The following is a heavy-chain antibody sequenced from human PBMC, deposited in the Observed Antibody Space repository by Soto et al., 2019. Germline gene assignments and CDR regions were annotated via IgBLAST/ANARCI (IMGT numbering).Heavy chain of an antibody. CDR1: GGSISRYY. Sequence: SETLSLTCTVSGGSISRYYWSWIRQPAGKGLEWIGRIYTSGSTNYNPSLKSRVTMSVDTSKNQFSLKLSSVTAADTAVYYCARIEISTSYDYYFDYWGQGTLVTVSS. CDR2: IYTSGST. CDR3: ARIEISTSYDYYFDY. D-gene: IGHD5-12*01. V-gene: IGHV4-4*07. J-gene: IGHJ4*02.